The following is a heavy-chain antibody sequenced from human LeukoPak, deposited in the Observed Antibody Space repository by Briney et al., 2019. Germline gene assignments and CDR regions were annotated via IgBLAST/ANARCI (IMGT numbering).Heavy chain of an antibody. CDR3: ARGPCGGSRNWFDP. D-gene: IGHD1-26*01. CDR1: GYTFTTYD. J-gene: IGHJ5*02. Sequence: GASVKVSCTASGYTFTTYDMPWGRQSPGQGRESMGIINPSGGSTTSAQKCQGRVTMTRDTSTSTVYMELSSLRSEHTAVYYCARGPCGGSRNWFDPWGQGTLVTVSS. V-gene: IGHV1-46*01. CDR2: INPSGGST.